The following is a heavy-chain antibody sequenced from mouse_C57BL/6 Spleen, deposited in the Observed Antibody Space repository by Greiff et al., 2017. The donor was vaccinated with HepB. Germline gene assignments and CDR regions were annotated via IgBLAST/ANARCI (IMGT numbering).Heavy chain of an antibody. V-gene: IGHV1-66*01. CDR2: IYPGSGNT. D-gene: IGHD1-1*01. CDR3: ARLTTGVARDY. Sequence: QVQLQQSGPELVKPGASVKISCKASGYSFTSYYIHWVKQRPGQGLEWIGWIYPGSGNTKYNEKFKGKATLTADTSSSTAYMQRSSLTSEDSAVYFSARLTTGVARDYWGQGTPVTVSS. CDR1: GYSFTSYY. J-gene: IGHJ4*01.